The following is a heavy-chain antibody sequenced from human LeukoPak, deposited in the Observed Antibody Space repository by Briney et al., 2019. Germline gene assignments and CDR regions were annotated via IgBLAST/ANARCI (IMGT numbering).Heavy chain of an antibody. D-gene: IGHD3-9*01. V-gene: IGHV1-46*01. CDR3: ATEIPKTGNFDC. J-gene: IGHJ4*02. CDR1: GSTFISYY. Sequence: ASVRISCKASGSTFISYYIHWVRQAPGQGLEWVGVISPSGDFTSYAQNFQGRVTMSRDTSTGTGYVDLNSLRSEDTAVYYCATEIPKTGNFDCWGQGTLVTVSS. CDR2: ISPSGDFT.